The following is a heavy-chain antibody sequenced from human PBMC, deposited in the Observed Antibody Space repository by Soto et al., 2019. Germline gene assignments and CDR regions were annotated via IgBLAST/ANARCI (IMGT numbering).Heavy chain of an antibody. Sequence: QLHLVQSGAVVKKPGASVTVSCSASGYPVTAYYMHWVRQAPGRGLEWMGGINPATGAAKYTQTFQGRVTMTRDTAPSTVFMEPSGLTSEDPAGFYWARGGGVGVAGSAAFDMWGQGTLVTVSS. CDR1: GYPVTAYY. J-gene: IGHJ3*02. V-gene: IGHV1-2*02. D-gene: IGHD3-3*01. CDR2: INPATGAA. CDR3: ARGGGVGVAGSAAFDM.